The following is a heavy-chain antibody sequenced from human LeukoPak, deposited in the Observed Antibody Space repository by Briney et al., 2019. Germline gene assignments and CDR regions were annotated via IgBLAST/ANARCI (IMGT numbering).Heavy chain of an antibody. CDR2: INPNSGGT. Sequence: ASVKVSCKASGYTFTGYYMHWVRQAPGQGLEWMGWINPNSGGTNYAQKFQGRVTMTTDTSTSTAYMELRSLRSDDTAVYYCARATAIVVVPAAAFYMDVWGKGTTVTVSS. CDR1: GYTFTGYY. J-gene: IGHJ6*03. CDR3: ARATAIVVVPAAAFYMDV. D-gene: IGHD2-2*01. V-gene: IGHV1-2*02.